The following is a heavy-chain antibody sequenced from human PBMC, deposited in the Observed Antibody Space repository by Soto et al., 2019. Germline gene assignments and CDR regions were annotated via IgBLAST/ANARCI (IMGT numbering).Heavy chain of an antibody. J-gene: IGHJ4*02. D-gene: IGHD2-21*02. V-gene: IGHV4-59*08. CDR2: IYYGGST. CDR3: ARPGRDWGSLEY. Sequence: QVQLQESGPGLVKPSETLSLTCTVSGDSISSYYWTWIRQPPGKGLEWIAFIYYGGSTNYNPSLKSRVTISVDTSKNQFSLNLNSVTAAHTAVYYCARPGRDWGSLEYWGQGTRVTVSS. CDR1: GDSISSYY.